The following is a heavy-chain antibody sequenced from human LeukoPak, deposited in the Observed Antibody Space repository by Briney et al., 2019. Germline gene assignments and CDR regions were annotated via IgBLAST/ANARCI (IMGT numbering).Heavy chain of an antibody. CDR2: IYTSGST. J-gene: IGHJ6*02. Sequence: PSETLSLTCTVSGGSISSYHWSWIRQPAGKGLEWIGRIYTSGSTNYNPSLKSRVTMSVDTSKNQFSLKLSSVTAADTAVYYCARDGPLPASTYYYGMDVWGQGTTVTVSS. V-gene: IGHV4-4*07. CDR3: ARDGPLPASTYYYGMDV. CDR1: GGSISSYH.